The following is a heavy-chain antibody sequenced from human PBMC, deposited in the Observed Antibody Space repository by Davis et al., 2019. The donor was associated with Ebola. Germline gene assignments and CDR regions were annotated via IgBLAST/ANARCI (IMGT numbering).Heavy chain of an antibody. CDR3: AREKDLYGMDV. CDR2: ISSSSSYI. Sequence: GESLKISCAASGFTFSSYSMNWVRQAPGKGLEWVSSISSSSSYIYYADSVKGRFTISRDNAKNSLYLQMNSLRAEDTAVYYCAREKDLYGMDVWGQGTTVTVSS. J-gene: IGHJ6*02. V-gene: IGHV3-21*01. CDR1: GFTFSSYS.